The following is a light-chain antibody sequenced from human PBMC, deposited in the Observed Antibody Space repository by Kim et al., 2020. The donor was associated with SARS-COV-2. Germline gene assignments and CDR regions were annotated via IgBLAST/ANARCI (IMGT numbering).Light chain of an antibody. CDR2: DTS. CDR3: QQYNRSPLT. CDR1: QSITSD. J-gene: IGKJ4*01. V-gene: IGKV3-15*01. Sequence: EIVMTQSAATLSVSPGERATLSCRASQSITSDLAWYQHKPGQAPRLLMYDTSTRATGIPARFSGSGSGTEFTLTISSLQSEDFAVYYCQQYNRSPLTFGGGTKLEI.